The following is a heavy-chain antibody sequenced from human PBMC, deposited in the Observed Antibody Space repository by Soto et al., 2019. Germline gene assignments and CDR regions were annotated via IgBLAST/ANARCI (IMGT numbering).Heavy chain of an antibody. CDR2: IDPSDSYT. J-gene: IGHJ6*02. D-gene: IGHD6-13*01. CDR1: GYSFTSYW. V-gene: IGHV5-10-1*01. CDR3: ARTAAAGTGGYYYYYYGMDV. Sequence: RGESLKISCKGSGYSFTSYWISWVRQMPGKGLEWMGRIDPSDSYTNYSPSFQGHVTISADKSISTAYLQWSSLKASDTAMYYCARTAAAGTGGYYYYYYGMDVWGQGTTVTVSS.